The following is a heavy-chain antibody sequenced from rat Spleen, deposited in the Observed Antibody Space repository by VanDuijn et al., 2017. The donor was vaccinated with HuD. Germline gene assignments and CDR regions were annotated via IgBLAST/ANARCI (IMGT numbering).Heavy chain of an antibody. CDR2: ISYDGSST. V-gene: IGHV5-31*01. CDR3: ARQNWPYYFDY. J-gene: IGHJ2*01. D-gene: IGHD5-1*01. CDR1: GFTFNNYW. Sequence: EVQLVESGGGLVQPGRSLKLSCVASGFTFNNYWMTWIRQAPGKGLEWVATISYDGSSTYYRDSVKGRFTFSRDNAKSTLYLQVDSLRSEDTATYYCARQNWPYYFDYWGQGVMVTVSS.